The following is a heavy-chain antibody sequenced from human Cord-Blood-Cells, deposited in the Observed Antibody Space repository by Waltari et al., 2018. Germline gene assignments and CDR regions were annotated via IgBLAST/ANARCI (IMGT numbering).Heavy chain of an antibody. CDR2: IYYSGST. D-gene: IGHD3-3*01. CDR3: ARDGSGYYYYYGMDV. Sequence: QVQLQESGPGLVKPSETLSLTCTVSGGSISSYYWSWIRQPPGKGLEWIWYIYYSGSTNDNPSLRRRVTISVDTSKNQFSLKLSSLTAADTAVYYCARDGSGYYYYYGMDVWGQGTTVTVSS. J-gene: IGHJ6*02. V-gene: IGHV4-59*01. CDR1: GGSISSYY.